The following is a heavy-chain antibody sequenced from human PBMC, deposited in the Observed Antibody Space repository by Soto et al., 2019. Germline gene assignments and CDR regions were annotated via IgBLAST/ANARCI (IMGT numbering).Heavy chain of an antibody. CDR2: INPNSGGT. V-gene: IGHV1-2*02. D-gene: IGHD4-4*01. J-gene: IGHJ6*02. Sequence: QVQLVQSGAEVKKPGASVKVSCKTSGYIFTGFYMHWVRQAPEQGLEWMGWINPNSGGTNYPQKFRDRVTMTRDTSIGTAYMELSSLRSDDTAVYYCARDRVDYSSFHYGMDVWGQGTTVTVSS. CDR1: GYIFTGFY. CDR3: ARDRVDYSSFHYGMDV.